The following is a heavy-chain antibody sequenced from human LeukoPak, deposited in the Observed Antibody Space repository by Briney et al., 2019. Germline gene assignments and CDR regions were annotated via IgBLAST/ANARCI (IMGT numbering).Heavy chain of an antibody. J-gene: IGHJ6*03. Sequence: SETLSLTCAVYGGSFSGYYWSWIRQPPGKGLEWIGEINHSGGTNYNPSLKSRVTISVDTSKNQFSLKLSSVTAADTAVYYCARGAVLWFRPKLYYYYMDVWGKGTTVTVSS. CDR3: ARGAVLWFRPKLYYYYMDV. CDR1: GGSFSGYY. D-gene: IGHD3-10*01. V-gene: IGHV4-34*01. CDR2: INHSGGT.